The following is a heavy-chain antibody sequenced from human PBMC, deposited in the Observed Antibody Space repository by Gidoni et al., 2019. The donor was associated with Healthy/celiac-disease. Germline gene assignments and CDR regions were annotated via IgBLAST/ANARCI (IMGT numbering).Heavy chain of an antibody. D-gene: IGHD3-22*01. CDR2: ISSSSSYI. CDR3: ARDGYYDSSGYYNENPFDY. J-gene: IGHJ4*02. Sequence: EVQLVESGGGLVKPGGSLRLSCAASGFTFSSYSMNWVRQAPGKGLEWVSSISSSSSYIYYADSVKGRFTISRDNAKNSLYLQMNSLRAEDTAVYYCARDGYYDSSGYYNENPFDYWGQGTLVTVSS. V-gene: IGHV3-21*01. CDR1: GFTFSSYS.